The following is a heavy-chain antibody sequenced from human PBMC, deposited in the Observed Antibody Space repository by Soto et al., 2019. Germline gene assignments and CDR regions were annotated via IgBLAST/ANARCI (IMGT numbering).Heavy chain of an antibody. CDR3: ASLHIGAAGFASDA. V-gene: IGHV4-4*02. CDR1: GGSISSSHW. J-gene: IGHJ5*02. CDR2: IFHSGVT. D-gene: IGHD6-13*01. Sequence: QVQLQESGPGLVKPSGTLSLTCAVSGGSISSSHWWSWVRQSPGRGLEWIGEIFHSGVTNSNPSRKSGVTVSLNRSKNAFSLKLTSVTAADTAWYYCASLHIGAAGFASDAWGQGILVTVSS.